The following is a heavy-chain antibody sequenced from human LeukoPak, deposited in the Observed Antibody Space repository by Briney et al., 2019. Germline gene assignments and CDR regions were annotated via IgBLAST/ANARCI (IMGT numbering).Heavy chain of an antibody. J-gene: IGHJ4*02. CDR2: ISYDGSNK. CDR1: GFTFSSYG. D-gene: IGHD3-10*01. V-gene: IGHV3-30*18. Sequence: GGSLRLSCAASGFTFSSYGMHWVRQAPGKGLERVAVISYDGSNKYYADSVKGRFTISRDNSKNTLYLQMNSLRAEDTAVYYCAKDYYGSGSYPYYFDYWGQGTLVTVSS. CDR3: AKDYYGSGSYPYYFDY.